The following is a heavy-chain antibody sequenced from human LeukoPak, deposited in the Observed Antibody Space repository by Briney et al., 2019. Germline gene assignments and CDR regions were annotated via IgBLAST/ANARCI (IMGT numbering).Heavy chain of an antibody. Sequence: GGSLRLSCAASGFTFSSYGMHWVRQAPGKGLEGVAVIWYGGSNKYYADSVKGRFTISRDNSKNTLYLQMNSLCAEDTAVYYCARDGGISRFDPWGQGTLVTVSS. D-gene: IGHD3-16*01. V-gene: IGHV3-33*01. CDR1: GFTFSSYG. CDR2: IWYGGSNK. CDR3: ARDGGISRFDP. J-gene: IGHJ5*02.